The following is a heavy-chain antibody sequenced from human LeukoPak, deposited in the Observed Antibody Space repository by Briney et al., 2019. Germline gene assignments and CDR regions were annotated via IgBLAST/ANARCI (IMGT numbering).Heavy chain of an antibody. V-gene: IGHV3-30*02. CDR1: GFTFSSYG. D-gene: IGHD3-22*01. Sequence: GGSLRLSCAASGFTFSSYGMHWVRQAPGKGLEWVAFIRYDGNNKYSADSVKGRFTISRDNSKNTLYLQMNSLRAEDTAVYYCAKDSATMIVMIRRAPRGQLDYWGQGTLVTVSS. J-gene: IGHJ4*02. CDR2: IRYDGNNK. CDR3: AKDSATMIVMIRRAPRGQLDY.